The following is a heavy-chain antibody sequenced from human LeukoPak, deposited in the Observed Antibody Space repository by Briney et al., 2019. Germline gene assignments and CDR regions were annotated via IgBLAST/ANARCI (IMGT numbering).Heavy chain of an antibody. CDR3: PRAPHKSRINPLNWFDP. CDR1: LGSITGSSYY. D-gene: IGHD2/OR15-2a*01. CDR2: LYFSVRA. J-gene: IGHJ5*02. Sequence: PSETLSLTCTLSLGSITGSSYYSGWVRQPPRKGLGWIGRLYFSVRAYTNPSLTSGVTPSVDTSKNQSSLRLSAVTAADTAVYYCPRAPHKSRINPLNWFDPWGQGTLVTVSS. V-gene: IGHV4-39*01.